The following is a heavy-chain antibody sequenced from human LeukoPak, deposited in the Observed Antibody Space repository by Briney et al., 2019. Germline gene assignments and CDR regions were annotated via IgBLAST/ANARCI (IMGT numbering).Heavy chain of an antibody. CDR2: IRYDGSNK. CDR3: AKESIVVVPAAMYYFDY. D-gene: IGHD2-2*01. J-gene: IGHJ4*02. Sequence: PGRSLRLSCAASGFTFSSYAMHWVRQAPGKGLEWVAFIRYDGSNKYYADSVKGRFTISRDNSKNTLYLQMNSLRAEDTAVYYCAKESIVVVPAAMYYFDYWGQGTLVTVSS. CDR1: GFTFSSYA. V-gene: IGHV3-30*02.